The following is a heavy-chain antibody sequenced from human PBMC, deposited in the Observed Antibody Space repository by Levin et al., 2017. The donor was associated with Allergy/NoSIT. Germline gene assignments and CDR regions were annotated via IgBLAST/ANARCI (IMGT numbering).Heavy chain of an antibody. V-gene: IGHV3-72*01. D-gene: IGHD5-24*01. J-gene: IGHJ6*03. CDR3: TRGLPPNYRYYMDG. CDR1: GFTFSDHY. CDR2: IRNRANVYTT. Sequence: PGESLKISCAASGFTFSDHYMDWVRQAPGKGLEWVARIRNRANVYTTEYAASVKGRFTISRDDSKNSLFLEMNNLEIEDTATYYCTRGLPPNYRYYMDGWGIGTTITVSS.